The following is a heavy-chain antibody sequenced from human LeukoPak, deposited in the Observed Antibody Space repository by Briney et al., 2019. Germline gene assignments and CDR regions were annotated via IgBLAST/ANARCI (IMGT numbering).Heavy chain of an antibody. CDR2: ISAYNGNT. CDR3: ARGPYCGGDCSNYYYYYMDV. J-gene: IGHJ6*03. D-gene: IGHD2-21*01. Sequence: ASVKVSCKASGYTFTSYGISWVRQAPGQGLEWMGWISAYNGNTNYAQKLQGRVTMTTDTSTSTASMEPRSLRSDDTAVYYCARGPYCGGDCSNYYYYYMDVWGKGTTVTVSS. V-gene: IGHV1-18*01. CDR1: GYTFTSYG.